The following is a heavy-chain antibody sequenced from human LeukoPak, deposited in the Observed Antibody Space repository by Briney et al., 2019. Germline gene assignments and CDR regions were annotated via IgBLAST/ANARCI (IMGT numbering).Heavy chain of an antibody. J-gene: IGHJ4*02. CDR2: MNPNSGNT. CDR3: ARGYDFWSGHSSLFDY. D-gene: IGHD3-3*01. CDR1: VYTFSNYE. V-gene: IGHV1-8*03. Sequence: ASVKVSCKASVYTFSNYEINWVRQATGQGLEWMGWMNPNSGNTGYAQKFQGRVTITRDTSINTAYMELSSLRSEDTAVYYCARGYDFWSGHSSLFDYWGQGTLVTVSS.